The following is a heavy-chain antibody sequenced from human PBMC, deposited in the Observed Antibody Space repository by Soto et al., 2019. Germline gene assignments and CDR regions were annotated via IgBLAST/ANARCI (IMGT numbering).Heavy chain of an antibody. CDR1: GFTFDAYG. CDR3: ARGGLGYCSSTSCAEFDY. J-gene: IGHJ4*02. Sequence: EVQLVESGGGVVRPGGSLRLSCAASGFTFDAYGMSWVRQAPGKGLESVSGTNWNGGSTGYADSVKGRFTISRDNAKNSLYLQMNSLRAEDTALDHCARGGLGYCSSTSCAEFDYWGQGTLVTGSS. V-gene: IGHV3-20*01. D-gene: IGHD2-2*01. CDR2: TNWNGGST.